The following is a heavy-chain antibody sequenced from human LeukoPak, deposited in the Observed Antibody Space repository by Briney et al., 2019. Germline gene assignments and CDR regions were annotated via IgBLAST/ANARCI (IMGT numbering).Heavy chain of an antibody. CDR1: GGSISSGGYY. J-gene: IGHJ5*02. D-gene: IGHD1-7*01. Sequence: SQTLSLTCTVSGGSISSGGYYWSWIRQPPGKGLEWIGYIYHSGSTYYNPSLKSRVTISVDRSKNQFSLKLSSATAADTAVYYCAREIITGTRLWFGEEPSFDPWGQGTLVTVSS. V-gene: IGHV4-30-2*01. CDR3: AREIITGTRLWFGEEPSFDP. CDR2: IYHSGST.